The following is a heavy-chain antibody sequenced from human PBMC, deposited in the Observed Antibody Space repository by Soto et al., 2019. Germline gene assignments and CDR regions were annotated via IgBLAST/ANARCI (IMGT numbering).Heavy chain of an antibody. V-gene: IGHV1-8*01. CDR1: GYTFTSYD. Sequence: ASVKVSCKASGYTFTSYDINWVRQATGQGLEWMGWMNPNSGNTGYAQKFQGRVTMTRNTSISTAYMELSSLRSEDTAVYYCARVWYCGGDCYEAFDYWGQGTLVTVSS. D-gene: IGHD2-21*02. CDR3: ARVWYCGGDCYEAFDY. J-gene: IGHJ4*02. CDR2: MNPNSGNT.